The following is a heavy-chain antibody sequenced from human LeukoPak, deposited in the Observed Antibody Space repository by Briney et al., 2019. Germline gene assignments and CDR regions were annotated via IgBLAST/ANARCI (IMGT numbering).Heavy chain of an antibody. J-gene: IGHJ6*03. Sequence: GGSLRLSCAASGFTVSSNYMSWVRQAPGKGLEWVSVIYSGGSTYYADSVKGRFTISRDNSKNTLYLQMNSLRAEDTAVYYCARGGYYGSGSYYRDYYYYYMDVWGKGTTVTVSS. V-gene: IGHV3-66*02. CDR1: GFTVSSNY. CDR2: IYSGGST. D-gene: IGHD3-10*01. CDR3: ARGGYYGSGSYYRDYYYYYMDV.